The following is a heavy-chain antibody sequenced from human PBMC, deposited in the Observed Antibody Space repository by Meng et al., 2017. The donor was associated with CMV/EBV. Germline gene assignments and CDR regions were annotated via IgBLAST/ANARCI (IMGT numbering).Heavy chain of an antibody. CDR2: IYYSGST. J-gene: IGHJ2*01. V-gene: IGHV4-39*01. CDR1: GGSISSSSYY. Sequence: SETLSLTCTVSGGSISSSSYYWGWIRQPPGKGLEWIGSIYYSGSTCYNPSLKSRVTISVDTSKNQFSLKLSSVTAADMAVYYCARIIVTVYDFWSNQREYFDLWGRGTLVTVSS. CDR3: ARIIVTVYDFWSNQREYFDL. D-gene: IGHD3-3*01.